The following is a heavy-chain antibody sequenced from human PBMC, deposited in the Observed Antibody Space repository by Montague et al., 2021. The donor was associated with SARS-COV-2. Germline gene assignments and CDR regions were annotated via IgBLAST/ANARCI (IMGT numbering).Heavy chain of an antibody. CDR2: INHSGST. D-gene: IGHD3-10*01. CDR3: ARGAQQGYGFSLGSFDY. J-gene: IGHJ4*02. Sequence: SETLSLTCAVYGGSFSGYYWNWICQPPGKGLEWIGEINHSGSTNYNPTLKSTVTMSVDTYKNQFSLKLSSVTAADTDVYYCARGAQQGYGFSLGSFDYWGQGTLVTVSS. CDR1: GGSFSGYY. V-gene: IGHV4-34*01.